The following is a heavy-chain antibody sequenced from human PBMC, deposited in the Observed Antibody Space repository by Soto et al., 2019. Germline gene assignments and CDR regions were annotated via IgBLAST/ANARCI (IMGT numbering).Heavy chain of an antibody. CDR3: ARYTYSSSWFDY. CDR2: IKQDGSEK. J-gene: IGHJ4*02. Sequence: EVQLVESGGDLVQQGGSLRLSCVASGFTFSSYWMSWVRQAPGKGLELVANIKQDGSEKYYVGSVKGRFTISRDNAKNSLYLQMNSLRADDTAVYYCARYTYSSSWFDYWGQGTLVTVSS. CDR1: GFTFSSYW. D-gene: IGHD6-13*01. V-gene: IGHV3-7*03.